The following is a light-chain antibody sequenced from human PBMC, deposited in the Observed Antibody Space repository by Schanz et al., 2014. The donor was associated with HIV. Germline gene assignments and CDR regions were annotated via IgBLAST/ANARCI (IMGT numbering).Light chain of an antibody. Sequence: QSALTQPASVSGSPGQSISISCTGTSGDVGSYNYVSWYQQHPGKAPKLMIYEVNKRPSGVPDRFSGSKSGNTASLTVSGLQAEDEADYYCSSYAGSNNFVFGTGTKVTVL. CDR1: SGDVGSYNY. CDR2: EVN. J-gene: IGLJ1*01. V-gene: IGLV2-8*01. CDR3: SSYAGSNNFV.